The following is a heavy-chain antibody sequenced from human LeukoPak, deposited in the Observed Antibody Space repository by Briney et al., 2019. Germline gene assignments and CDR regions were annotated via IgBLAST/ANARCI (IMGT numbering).Heavy chain of an antibody. CDR2: IHPSGGST. J-gene: IGHJ4*02. V-gene: IGHV1-46*01. CDR1: GYTFTNYY. Sequence: ASVKVSCKASGYTFTNYYMHWVRQAPGQGLEWMGVIHPSGGSTSFAQKFQGRVTMTRDTSTSTVYMELSSLRSDDTAVNYCARGIGLDYDSSGLDWGQGTLVTVSS. CDR3: ARGIGLDYDSSGLD. D-gene: IGHD3-22*01.